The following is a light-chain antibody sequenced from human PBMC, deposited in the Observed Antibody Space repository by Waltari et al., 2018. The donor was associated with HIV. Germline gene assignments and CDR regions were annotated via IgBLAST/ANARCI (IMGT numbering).Light chain of an antibody. CDR3: QAWDSGTIV. V-gene: IGLV3-1*01. J-gene: IGLJ3*02. CDR2: QDT. Sequence: SYDLTQPPSVSVSSGQTATVTCSGVHLRHQYVSWYQQRSGQSPVLVIYQDTKRPPGIPERFFGSTSENTATLTINETQPLDEAHYSCQAWDSGTIVFGGGTSLTVL. CDR1: HLRHQY.